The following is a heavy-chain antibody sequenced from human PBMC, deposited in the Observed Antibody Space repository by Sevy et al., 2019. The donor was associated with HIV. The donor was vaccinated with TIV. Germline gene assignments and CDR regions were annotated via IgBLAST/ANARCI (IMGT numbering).Heavy chain of an antibody. J-gene: IGHJ3*01. CDR2: IKPDGREG. CDR1: GFTFSSYW. D-gene: IGHD3-22*01. CDR3: ARGDYYDSSGFYIDAFDV. V-gene: IGHV3-7*04. Sequence: GGSLTLSCTASGFTFSSYWMSWVRQAPGRGLEWVANIKPDGREGYYVDSVKGRFTISRDNAKNSLYLQMNSLRAGDTAVYYCARGDYYDSSGFYIDAFDVWGQGTMVTVSS.